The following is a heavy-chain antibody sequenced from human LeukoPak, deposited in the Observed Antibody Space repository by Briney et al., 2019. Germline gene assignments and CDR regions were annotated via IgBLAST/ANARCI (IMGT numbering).Heavy chain of an antibody. CDR2: ISHDSVTE. V-gene: IGHV3-48*01. D-gene: IGHD6-19*01. Sequence: PGGSLRLSCAASGFTFSTYNMNWVRQALGEGPKWLSYISHDSVTEYYGDSVRGRFTISRDNANNSLYLQMDSLRVEDTAVYYCASRSGLGAFDIWGQGTMVIVSS. J-gene: IGHJ3*02. CDR1: GFTFSTYN. CDR3: ASRSGLGAFDI.